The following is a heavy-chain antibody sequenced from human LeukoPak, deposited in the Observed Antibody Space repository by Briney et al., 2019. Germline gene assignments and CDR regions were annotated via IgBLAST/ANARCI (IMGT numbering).Heavy chain of an antibody. V-gene: IGHV3-74*01. J-gene: IGHJ4*02. CDR1: AFTFNNYW. CDR2: INSDGSVT. Sequence: GGSLRLSCAASAFTFNNYWMHWVRQAPGRRLVWVSRINSDGSVTSYADSVKGRFTISRDNTKNTLYLQMNSLRAEDTAVYYCVTTHYGGNSFDYWGQGTLVTVSS. D-gene: IGHD4-23*01. CDR3: VTTHYGGNSFDY.